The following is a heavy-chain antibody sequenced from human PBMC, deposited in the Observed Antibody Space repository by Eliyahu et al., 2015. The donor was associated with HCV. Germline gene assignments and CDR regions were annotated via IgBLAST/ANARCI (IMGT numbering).Heavy chain of an antibody. D-gene: IGHD2-15*01. CDR3: ARVPPPGYCSGSGCYSIMDV. J-gene: IGHJ6*02. Sequence: EVQLVESGGGLVQPGGSLRLSCAASGFIFSSYSMNWVRQAPGKGLEWVSYISSSSSTIYYADLCEGPIHHLQRQCQELTVPANKHPETRGPAVYYCARVPPPGYCSGSGCYSIMDVWGQGTTVTVSS. CDR2: ISSSSSTI. V-gene: IGHV3-48*01. CDR1: GFIFSSYS.